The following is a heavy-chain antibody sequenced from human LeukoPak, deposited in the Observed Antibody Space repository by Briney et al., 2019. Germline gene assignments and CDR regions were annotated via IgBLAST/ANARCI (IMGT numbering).Heavy chain of an antibody. CDR3: ARVLLRYFDY. D-gene: IGHD3-9*01. CDR2: IYSGGST. V-gene: IGHV3-66*01. CDR1: GFTVSSNY. Sequence: PGGSLRLSCAASGFTVSSNYMSWVRQAPGKGLEWVSVIYSGGSTYYADSVKGRFTISRDNSKNTLYLQMDSLRAEDTAVYYFARVLLRYFDYWGQGTLVTVSS. J-gene: IGHJ4*02.